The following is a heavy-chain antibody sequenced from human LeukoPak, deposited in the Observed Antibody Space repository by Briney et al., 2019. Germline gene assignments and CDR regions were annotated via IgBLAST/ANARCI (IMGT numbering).Heavy chain of an antibody. J-gene: IGHJ6*02. CDR1: GGSISSSYSY. Sequence: SETMSLTCTVSGGSISSSYSYWGWIRQPPGKGLEWIESGYFSDGTYYHPTLKIRDNISMDASKNQFSRKLRAVTAADTAVYYCARYYWLFYAMDVWGQGNTVIV. CDR2: GYFSDGT. CDR3: ARYYWLFYAMDV. D-gene: IGHD3-22*01. V-gene: IGHV4-39*01.